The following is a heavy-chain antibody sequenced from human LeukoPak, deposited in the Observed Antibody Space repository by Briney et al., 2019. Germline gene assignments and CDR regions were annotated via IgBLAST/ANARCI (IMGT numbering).Heavy chain of an antibody. CDR2: IYYSGST. V-gene: IGHV4-59*11. J-gene: IGHJ4*02. CDR3: ARSYYGPTQYYFDY. CDR1: GGSFNTHY. D-gene: IGHD4-17*01. Sequence: SETLSLTCTVSGGSFNTHYWNWIRQPPGKGLEWIGYIYYSGSTNYSPSLKSRVAISVDTSKNQFSLMLTSVTAADTAVYYCARSYYGPTQYYFDYWGQGTLVTVSS.